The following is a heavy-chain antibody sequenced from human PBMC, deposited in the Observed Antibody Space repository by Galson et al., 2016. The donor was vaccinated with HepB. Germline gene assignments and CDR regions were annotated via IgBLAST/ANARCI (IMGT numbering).Heavy chain of an antibody. J-gene: IGHJ4*02. D-gene: IGHD3-10*01. CDR3: ARGELLWFGELPDY. CDR1: GFTFSSYW. Sequence: SLRLSCAAAGFTFSSYWMHWVRQAPGKGLVWVSRINSDGSRTRYADSVKGRFTISRDNAKNTLYLQMNSLRAEDTAVYYCARGELLWFGELPDYWGQGTLATVSS. CDR2: INSDGSRT. V-gene: IGHV3-74*01.